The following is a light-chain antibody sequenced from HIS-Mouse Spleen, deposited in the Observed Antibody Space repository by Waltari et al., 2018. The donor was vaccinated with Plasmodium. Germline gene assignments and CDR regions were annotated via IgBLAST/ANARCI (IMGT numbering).Light chain of an antibody. CDR2: GAS. CDR1: QSVSSN. V-gene: IGKV3-15*01. J-gene: IGKJ3*01. Sequence: EIVMPQSPATLSVSPGERATLSCRASQSVSSNLAWYQQKPGPAPRLLIYGASTRATGIPARFSGSGSGTEFTLTISSLQSEDFAVYYCQQYNNWSFTFGPGTKVDIK. CDR3: QQYNNWSFT.